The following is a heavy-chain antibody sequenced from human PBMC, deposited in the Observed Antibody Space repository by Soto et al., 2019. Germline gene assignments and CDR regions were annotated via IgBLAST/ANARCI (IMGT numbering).Heavy chain of an antibody. CDR3: AKEVAADAFDI. CDR1: GGSISSFW. J-gene: IGHJ3*02. D-gene: IGHD6-25*01. CDR2: IHHSGAT. Sequence: QVQLQESGPGLVKPSGTLSLTCAVSGGSISSFWWSWVRQPPGMGLEWIGEIHHSGATNYNPSLKSRVTVSVDKSKNQFSLNLNSLTAADTAIYYCAKEVAADAFDIWGQGTMVTVSS. V-gene: IGHV4-4*02.